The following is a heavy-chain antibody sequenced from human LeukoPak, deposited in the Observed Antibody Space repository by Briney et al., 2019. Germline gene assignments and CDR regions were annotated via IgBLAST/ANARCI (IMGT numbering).Heavy chain of an antibody. V-gene: IGHV1-2*02. D-gene: IGHD6-19*01. CDR2: INPNSGGT. CDR1: GYTFTGYY. Sequence: ASVKVSCKASGYTFTGYYMHWVRQAPGQGLEWMGWINPNSGGTSYAQKFQGRVIMTRDTSTSTAYLDLSRLRSDDTAVYYCARDLAVAAFYFDYWGQGTLATVSS. CDR3: ARDLAVAAFYFDY. J-gene: IGHJ4*02.